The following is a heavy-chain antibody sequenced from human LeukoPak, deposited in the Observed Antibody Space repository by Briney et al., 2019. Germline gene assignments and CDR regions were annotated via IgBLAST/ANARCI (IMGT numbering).Heavy chain of an antibody. CDR1: GGSFSGYY. V-gene: IGHV4-34*01. J-gene: IGHJ4*02. Sequence: SETLSLTCAVYGGSFSGYYWSWIRQPPGKGLEWIEEINHSGSTNYNPSLKSRVTISVDTSKNQFSLKLSSVTAADTAVYYCARGGVGIAARRFDYWGQGTLVTVSS. CDR3: ARGGVGIAARRFDY. CDR2: INHSGST. D-gene: IGHD6-6*01.